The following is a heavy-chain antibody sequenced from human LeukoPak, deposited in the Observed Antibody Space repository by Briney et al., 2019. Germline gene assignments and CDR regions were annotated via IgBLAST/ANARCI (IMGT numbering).Heavy chain of an antibody. CDR1: GYTFTGYY. J-gene: IGHJ5*02. D-gene: IGHD3-3*01. V-gene: IGHV1-2*02. CDR2: INPNSGGT. CDR3: ARTAVFGVVADWFDP. Sequence: ASVKVSCKASGYTFTGYYMHWVRQAPGQGLEWMGWINPNSGGTNYAQKFQGRVTMTRDTSISTAYMELSRLRSDDTAVYYCARTAVFGVVADWFDPWGQGALVTVSS.